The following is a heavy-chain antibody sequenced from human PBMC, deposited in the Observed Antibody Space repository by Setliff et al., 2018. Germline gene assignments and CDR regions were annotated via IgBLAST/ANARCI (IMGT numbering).Heavy chain of an antibody. Sequence: GASVKVSCKASGGTFSSYAISWVRQAPGQGLEWMGIIDPSGDYTNYAQKFQGRVTMTRDTSTTTVYMEVRSLRSDDTAQYYCVRDRAAIVVGPPTAAFDIWGQGTMVTVSS. J-gene: IGHJ3*02. V-gene: IGHV1-46*01. CDR1: GGTFSSYA. CDR2: IDPSGDYT. D-gene: IGHD2-2*01. CDR3: VRDRAAIVVGPPTAAFDI.